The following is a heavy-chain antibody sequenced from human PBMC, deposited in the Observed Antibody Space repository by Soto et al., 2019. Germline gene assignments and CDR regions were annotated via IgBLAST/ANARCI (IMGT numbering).Heavy chain of an antibody. CDR1: GYTFTSYG. Sequence: ASVKVSCKASGYTFTSYGISWVRQAPGQGLEWMGWISAYNGNTNYAQKLQGRVTMTTDTSTSRAYMELRSLRSDDTAVYYCARRISGWTSYYFDYWGQGTLVTVSS. D-gene: IGHD6-19*01. CDR2: ISAYNGNT. CDR3: ARRISGWTSYYFDY. V-gene: IGHV1-18*01. J-gene: IGHJ4*02.